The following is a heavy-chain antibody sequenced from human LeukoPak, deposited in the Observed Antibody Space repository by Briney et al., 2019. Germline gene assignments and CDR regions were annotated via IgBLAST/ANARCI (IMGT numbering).Heavy chain of an antibody. CDR1: GGSISSYY. V-gene: IGHV4-59*01. Sequence: SETLSLACTVSGGSISSYYWSWIRQPPGKRLEWIGYIYYSGSTNYNPSLKSRVTISVDTSKNQFSLQLSSVSAADTAVSYCARGGYSYGHLGNYFDYWGQGTLVTVSS. J-gene: IGHJ4*02. CDR2: IYYSGST. D-gene: IGHD5-18*01. CDR3: ARGGYSYGHLGNYFDY.